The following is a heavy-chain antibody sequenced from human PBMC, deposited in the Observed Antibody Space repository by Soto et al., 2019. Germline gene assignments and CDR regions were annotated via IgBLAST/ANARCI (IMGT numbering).Heavy chain of an antibody. CDR1: GYTFTSYG. J-gene: IGHJ5*02. CDR2: ISAYNGNT. Sequence: QVQLVQSGAEVKKPGASVKVSCKASGYTFTSYGISWVRQAPGQGLEWMGWISAYNGNTNYAQKLQGRVTMTTDTSTSTAYMELRSLRSDDTAAYYCARGGPYCSSTSCYADRTNWFDPWGQGTLVTVSS. CDR3: ARGGPYCSSTSCYADRTNWFDP. V-gene: IGHV1-18*01. D-gene: IGHD2-2*01.